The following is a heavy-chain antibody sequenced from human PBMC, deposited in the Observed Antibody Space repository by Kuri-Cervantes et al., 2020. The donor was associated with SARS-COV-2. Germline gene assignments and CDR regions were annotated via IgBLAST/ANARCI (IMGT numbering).Heavy chain of an antibody. CDR1: GGSISSSSYY. CDR3: ARGFSAVVVAHWYFDL. J-gene: IGHJ2*01. Sequence: SETLSLTCTVSGGSISSSSYYWGWIRQPPGKGLEWIGSIYYSGSTYYNPSLKSRVTISVDTSKNQFSLKLSSVTAADTAVYYSARGFSAVVVAHWYFDLWGRGTLVTVSS. D-gene: IGHD3-22*01. CDR2: IYYSGST. V-gene: IGHV4-39*01.